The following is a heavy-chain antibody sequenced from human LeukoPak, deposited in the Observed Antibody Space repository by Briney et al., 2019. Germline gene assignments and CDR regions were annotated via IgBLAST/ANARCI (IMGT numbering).Heavy chain of an antibody. V-gene: IGHV4-34*01. J-gene: IGHJ5*02. Sequence: PGGSLRLSCAASGFTVSSNYMSWIRRPPGKGLEWIGEINHSGSTNYNPSLKSRVTISGDTSKNQFTLKLSSVTAADTAVYYCARATRDLRYSSSWYVASFWFDPWGQGTLVTVSS. D-gene: IGHD6-13*01. CDR1: GFTVSSNY. CDR2: INHSGST. CDR3: ARATRDLRYSSSWYVASFWFDP.